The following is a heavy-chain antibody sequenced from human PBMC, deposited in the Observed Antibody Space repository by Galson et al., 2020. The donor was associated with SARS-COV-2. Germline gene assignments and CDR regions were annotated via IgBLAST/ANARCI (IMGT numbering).Heavy chain of an antibody. CDR3: ATSLLWFGELLD. Sequence: GGSLRLSCAASGFTFSSYAMHWVRQAPGKGLEWVAVISYDGSNKYYADSVKDRFTISRDNSKNTLYLQMNSLRAEDTAVYYCATSLLWFGELLDWGQGTLVTVSS. D-gene: IGHD3-10*01. CDR2: ISYDGSNK. J-gene: IGHJ4*02. CDR1: GFTFSSYA. V-gene: IGHV3-30*01.